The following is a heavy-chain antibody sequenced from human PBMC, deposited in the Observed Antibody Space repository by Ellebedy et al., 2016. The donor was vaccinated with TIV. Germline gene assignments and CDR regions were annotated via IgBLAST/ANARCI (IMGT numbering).Heavy chain of an antibody. V-gene: IGHV3-30*02. CDR3: AKGPMVRGVLTYGMDV. CDR2: IRYDGSNK. CDR1: GFTFSSYG. D-gene: IGHD3-10*01. Sequence: GESLKISCAASGFTFSSYGMHWVRQAPGKGLEWVAFIRYDGSNKYYADSVKGRFTISRDNSKNTLYLQMNSLRAEDTAVYYCAKGPMVRGVLTYGMDVWGQGTTVTVSS. J-gene: IGHJ6*02.